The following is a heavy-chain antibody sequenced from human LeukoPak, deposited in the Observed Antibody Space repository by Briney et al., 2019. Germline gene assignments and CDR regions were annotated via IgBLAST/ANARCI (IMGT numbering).Heavy chain of an antibody. CDR1: GGSVSSGSYY. CDR2: IYYSGST. D-gene: IGHD5/OR15-5a*01. J-gene: IGHJ4*02. CDR3: ARHKIYVGLDY. V-gene: IGHV4-39*01. Sequence: SETLSLTCTVSGGSVSSGSYYWTWIRQPPGKGLEWIATIYYSGSTYYNPSLKSRVTISLDTSKNQFSLKLDSVTVADTAVYYCARHKIYVGLDYWGQGTLVTVSS.